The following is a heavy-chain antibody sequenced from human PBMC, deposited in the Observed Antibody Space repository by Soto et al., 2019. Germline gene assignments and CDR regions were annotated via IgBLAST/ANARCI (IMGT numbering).Heavy chain of an antibody. D-gene: IGHD6-19*01. Sequence: ASVKVSCKASGGTFSSYAISWVRQAPGQGLEWMGGIIPIFGTANYAQKFQGRVTITADESTSTAYMELSSLRSEDTAVYYCARGEGGRAVAGLGGEKWELPLPGTRSYYYGMDVWGQGTTVTVSS. CDR1: GGTFSSYA. V-gene: IGHV1-69*13. J-gene: IGHJ6*02. CDR2: IIPIFGTA. CDR3: ARGEGGRAVAGLGGEKWELPLPGTRSYYYGMDV.